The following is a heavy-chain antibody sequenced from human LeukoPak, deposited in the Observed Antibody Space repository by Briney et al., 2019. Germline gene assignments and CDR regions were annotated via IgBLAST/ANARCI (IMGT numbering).Heavy chain of an antibody. CDR1: GLTVNNNY. D-gene: IGHD5-18*01. CDR2: LYIGGNT. Sequence: PGGSLRLSCAASGLTVNNNYMNWVRQAPGKGLEWVSALYIGGNTYYADSVRGRSTISRDNSKNTLYLQMNSLRAEDTAIYYCMTAAGYNFGQYWGQGTLVTVSS. CDR3: MTAAGYNFGQY. J-gene: IGHJ4*02. V-gene: IGHV3-53*01.